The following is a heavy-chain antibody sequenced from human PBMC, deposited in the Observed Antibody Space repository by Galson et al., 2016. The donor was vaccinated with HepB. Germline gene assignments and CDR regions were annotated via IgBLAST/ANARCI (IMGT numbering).Heavy chain of an antibody. V-gene: IGHV3-23*01. J-gene: IGHJ5*02. CDR1: GFPFSSYA. CDR3: AKDLTVTLHWFDP. D-gene: IGHD2-15*01. Sequence: SLRLSCAASGFPFSSYAMSWVRQAPGKGLEWVSLISGSGTNTYYADSVKGRFTISRDNSRNTLYLQMNSLRAEDTAVYYCAKDLTVTLHWFDPWGQGTLVTVSS. CDR2: ISGSGTNT.